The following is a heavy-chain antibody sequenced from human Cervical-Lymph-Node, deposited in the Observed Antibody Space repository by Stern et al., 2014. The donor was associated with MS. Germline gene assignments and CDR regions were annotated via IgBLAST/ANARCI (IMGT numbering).Heavy chain of an antibody. CDR1: GYTFTSYW. V-gene: IGHV5-51*01. CDR3: ARQRYFDY. Sequence: EVQLVESGPEVKRPGESLKISCQASGYTFTSYWIGWVRQMPGNGLEWFAIIFPGGSDIRYSPSFQGQVTIPADKSSSTAYLQWNNLKASDTAIYYCARQRYFDYWGQGTLVTVSS. J-gene: IGHJ4*02. CDR2: IFPGGSDI.